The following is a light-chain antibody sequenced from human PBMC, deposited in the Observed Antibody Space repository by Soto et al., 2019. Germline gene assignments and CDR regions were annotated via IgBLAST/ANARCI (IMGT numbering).Light chain of an antibody. CDR3: QHYDSLPIT. J-gene: IGKJ5*01. CDR2: GAS. CDR1: QSVSSN. Sequence: EIVITQSPATLSVSPGERATLSCRASQSVSSNLAWYQQKPGQPPRLLIYGASSRATGIPDRFSGSGSGTDFTLTISRLEPEDFAVFYCQHYDSLPITFGQGTRLEI. V-gene: IGKV3-20*01.